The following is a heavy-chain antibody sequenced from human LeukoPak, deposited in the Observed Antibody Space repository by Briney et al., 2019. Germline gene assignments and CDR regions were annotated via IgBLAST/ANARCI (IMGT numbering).Heavy chain of an antibody. V-gene: IGHV3-7*01. J-gene: IGHJ4*02. CDR1: GFTFRIYC. CDR3: ARDSAGNDS. Sequence: GGSLRLFCEASGFTFRIYCMSWVRQAPGKGLERVANIKQDGSEKYYMDSVKGRFTISRDNAKNSLYLQMNSLRAEDTAMYYCARDSAGNDSWGRETLVTVSS. D-gene: IGHD4-23*01. CDR2: IKQDGSEK.